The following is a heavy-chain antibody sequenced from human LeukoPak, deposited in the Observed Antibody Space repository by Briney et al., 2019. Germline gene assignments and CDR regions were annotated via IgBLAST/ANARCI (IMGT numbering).Heavy chain of an antibody. D-gene: IGHD5-12*01. J-gene: IGHJ4*02. Sequence: GGSLRLSCAASGFSFNYFSMSWVRQAPGKGLEWISYISSSSGTIYYADSVKGRFTISRDNAQKSLYLHMNSLRAEDTAVYYCARGHSVATLDYWGQGTLITVSS. CDR1: GFSFNYFS. CDR2: ISSSSGTI. V-gene: IGHV3-48*04. CDR3: ARGHSVATLDY.